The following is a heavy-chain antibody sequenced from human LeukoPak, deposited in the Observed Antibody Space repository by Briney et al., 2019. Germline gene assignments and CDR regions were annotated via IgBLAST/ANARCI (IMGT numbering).Heavy chain of an antibody. Sequence: PGGSLRLSRAVSGFTFSTYGMSWFRQAPGKGLEWVSTISGSGDSTYYADSVKGRFTISRDNSKNTLYLQMNSLRGEDTAVYYCAKEIYVSGTYGYCDYWGQGTLVTVSS. CDR3: AKEIYVSGTYGYCDY. D-gene: IGHD3-10*01. J-gene: IGHJ4*02. CDR2: ISGSGDST. V-gene: IGHV3-23*01. CDR1: GFTFSTYG.